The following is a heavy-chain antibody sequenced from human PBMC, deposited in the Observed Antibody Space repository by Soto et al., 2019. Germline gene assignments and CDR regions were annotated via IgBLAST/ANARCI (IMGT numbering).Heavy chain of an antibody. V-gene: IGHV1-18*01. CDR2: ISAYNGNT. CDR3: AREWDDSSGYYYFDY. CDR1: GYTFTIYG. Sequence: QVPLVQSGAEVKKPGASVKVSCNASGYTFTIYGISWVRQAPGQGLEWMGWISAYNGNTNYAQKLQGRVTMTTDTSTSTAYMELRSLRSDDTAVYYCAREWDDSSGYYYFDYWGQGTLVTVSS. J-gene: IGHJ4*02. D-gene: IGHD3-22*01.